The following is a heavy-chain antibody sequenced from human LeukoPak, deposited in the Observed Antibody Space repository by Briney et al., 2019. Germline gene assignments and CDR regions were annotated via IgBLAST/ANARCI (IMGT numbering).Heavy chain of an antibody. CDR1: GGSISSYY. CDR2: IYYGRST. D-gene: IGHD6-19*01. J-gene: IGHJ6*02. CDR3: ARAGSGGYYYGMDV. Sequence: SETLSLTCTVSGGSISSYYWSWIRQPPGKGLEWIGYIYYGRSTNYNPSLKIRVTISVDTSNNQSSLKLSSVTAADTAVYCCARAGSGGYYYGMDVWGQGTTATVSS. V-gene: IGHV4-59*01.